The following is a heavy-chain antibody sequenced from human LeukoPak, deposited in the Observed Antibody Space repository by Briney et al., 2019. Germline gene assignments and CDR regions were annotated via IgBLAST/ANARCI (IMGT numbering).Heavy chain of an antibody. CDR3: AKDRLSSSWRRTIDY. Sequence: GRSLRLSCAASGFTFSSYGMHWVRQAPGKGLEWVAVISYDGSNKYYADSVKGRFTISRDNSKNTLYLQMNSLRAEDTAVYYCAKDRLSSSWRRTIDYWGQGTLVTVSS. V-gene: IGHV3-30*18. D-gene: IGHD6-13*01. CDR2: ISYDGSNK. CDR1: GFTFSSYG. J-gene: IGHJ4*02.